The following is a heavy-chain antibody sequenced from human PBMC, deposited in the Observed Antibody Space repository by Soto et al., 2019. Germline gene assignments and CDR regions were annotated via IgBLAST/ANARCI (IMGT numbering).Heavy chain of an antibody. J-gene: IGHJ4*02. V-gene: IGHV3-72*01. Sequence: EVQLVESGGGLVQPGGSLRLSCADSGASGFTFSDHHMDWVRQAPGKGLEWVGRARNKVNSYTTAHAASVKGRFTISRDDSKKSLYLQMNSLKTEDTAMYFCARLMGTSFDLWGQGALVTVSS. CDR2: ARNKVNSYTT. CDR3: ARLMGTSFDL. CDR1: GFTFSDHH. D-gene: IGHD2-8*01.